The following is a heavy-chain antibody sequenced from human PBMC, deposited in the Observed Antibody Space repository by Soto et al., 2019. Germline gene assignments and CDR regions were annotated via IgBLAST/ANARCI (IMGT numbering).Heavy chain of an antibody. J-gene: IGHJ4*02. Sequence: GGSVEVSRKASGYTLTSHAIHLVRPAPGQRLEWMGWINAGNGNTKYSQKFQGRVTITRDTSASTAYMELSSLRSEDTAVYYCARGLYNPSDYWGQGTLVTVSS. CDR3: ARGLYNPSDY. V-gene: IGHV1-3*01. CDR2: INAGNGNT. D-gene: IGHD1-20*01. CDR1: GYTLTSHA.